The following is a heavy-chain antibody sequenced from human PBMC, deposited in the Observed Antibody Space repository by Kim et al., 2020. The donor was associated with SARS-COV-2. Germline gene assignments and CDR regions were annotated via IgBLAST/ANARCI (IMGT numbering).Heavy chain of an antibody. V-gene: IGHV3-7*01. CDR1: GFTFSVHC. Sequence: GGSLRLSCAASGFTFSVHCMSWVRQAPGKGLEWVANIKQDGSEKYYVDSVKGRFTISRDNAKNSLFLQMSSLRAEDTAVYYCARSLTARLTHAFEVWGQGTMVTVSS. CDR2: IKQDGSEK. D-gene: IGHD3-16*01. CDR3: ARSLTARLTHAFEV. J-gene: IGHJ3*01.